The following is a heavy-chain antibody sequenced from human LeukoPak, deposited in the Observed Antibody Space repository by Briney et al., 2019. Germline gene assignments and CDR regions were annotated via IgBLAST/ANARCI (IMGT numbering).Heavy chain of an antibody. CDR1: GFTFSSYS. CDR2: ISSSSSYI. D-gene: IGHD2-2*01. Sequence: GGSLRLSCAASGFTFSSYSMNWVRQAPGKGLERVSSISSSSSYIYYADSVKGRFTISRDNAKNSLYLQMNSLRAEDTAVYYCARKTDDCSSTSCPLGYWGQGTLVTVSS. CDR3: ARKTDDCSSTSCPLGY. J-gene: IGHJ4*02. V-gene: IGHV3-21*01.